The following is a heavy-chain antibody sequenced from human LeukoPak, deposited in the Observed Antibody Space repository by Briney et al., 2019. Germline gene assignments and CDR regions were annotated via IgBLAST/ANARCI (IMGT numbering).Heavy chain of an antibody. V-gene: IGHV3-64*01. J-gene: IGHJ4*02. CDR1: GFTFNSYA. CDR3: AKTDCSSSSCYTVNY. D-gene: IGHD2-2*02. CDR2: ISSDGQST. Sequence: GGSLRLSCAASGFTFNSYAMQWVRQAPGKGLEFVSVISSDGQSTYYASSVKGRFIISRDNSKNTLYLQMGSLRTEDMAMYYCAKTDCSSSSCYTVNYWGQGTLVTVSS.